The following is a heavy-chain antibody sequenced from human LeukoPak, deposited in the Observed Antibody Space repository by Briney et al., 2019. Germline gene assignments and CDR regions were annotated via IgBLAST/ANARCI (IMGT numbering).Heavy chain of an antibody. V-gene: IGHV3-48*01. CDR1: GFTFSSYS. Sequence: GGSLRLSCAASGFTFSSYSMNWIRQAPGKGLEWVSYISSSSSTIYYADSVKGRFTISRDNAKNSLYLQMNSLRAEDTAVYYCGRWELFQEAFDIWGQGTMVTVSS. CDR3: GRWELFQEAFDI. D-gene: IGHD1-26*01. J-gene: IGHJ3*02. CDR2: ISSSSSTI.